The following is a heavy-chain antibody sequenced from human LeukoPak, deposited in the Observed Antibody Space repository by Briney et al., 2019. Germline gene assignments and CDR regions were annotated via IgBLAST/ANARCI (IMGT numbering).Heavy chain of an antibody. Sequence: GGSLRLSCAASGFTFSSYAMHWVRQAPGKGLEWVAVISYDGSNKYYADSVKGRFTISRDNSKNTLYLQMNSLRAEDTAVYYCAKDRYGTIYWGQGTLVTVSS. CDR3: AKDRYGTIY. V-gene: IGHV3-30*04. CDR2: ISYDGSNK. J-gene: IGHJ4*02. CDR1: GFTFSSYA. D-gene: IGHD1-1*01.